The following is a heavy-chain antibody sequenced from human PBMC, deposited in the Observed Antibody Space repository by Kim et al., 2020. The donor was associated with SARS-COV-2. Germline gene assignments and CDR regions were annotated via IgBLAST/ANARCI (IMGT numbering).Heavy chain of an antibody. CDR2: ISYDGRNK. D-gene: IGHD3-10*01. CDR1: LFTFNDYG. V-gene: IGHV3-30*03. Sequence: GGSLRLSCAASLFTFNDYGMFWVRQAPGRGLEWVSVISYDGRNKYYANSVKGRFSISRDNSKNTLYLQMNSLRTEDTAVYYCARDDSGSQVVAGKWFDP. CDR3: ARDDSGSQVVAGKWFDP. J-gene: IGHJ5*02.